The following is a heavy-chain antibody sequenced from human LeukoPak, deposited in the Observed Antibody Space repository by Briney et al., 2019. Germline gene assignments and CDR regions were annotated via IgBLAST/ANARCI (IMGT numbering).Heavy chain of an antibody. Sequence: GGSLRLSCAASGFTFSSKGMSWVRQAPGKGLEWISVIYSGGSTYNADSVKGRFTISRDNSKNTLYLQMHSLRAEDTAVYYCARGLTTIRTFDYWGQGTLVTVSS. V-gene: IGHV3-53*01. CDR3: ARGLTTIRTFDY. CDR2: IYSGGST. D-gene: IGHD5-24*01. CDR1: GFTFSSKG. J-gene: IGHJ4*02.